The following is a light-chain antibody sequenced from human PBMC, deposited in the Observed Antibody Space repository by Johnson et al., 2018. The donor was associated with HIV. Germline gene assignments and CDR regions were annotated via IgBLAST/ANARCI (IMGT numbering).Light chain of an antibody. Sequence: QSVLTQPPSVSAALGQKVTISCSGSSSNIGNNYVSWYQQLPGTAPKLLIYENNKRPSGIPDRLSGSTSGTSATLGITGLQTGDEADYYCGTWDSSLSAFYVFGTGTKVTVL. CDR3: GTWDSSLSAFYV. CDR2: ENN. V-gene: IGLV1-51*02. CDR1: SSNIGNNY. J-gene: IGLJ1*01.